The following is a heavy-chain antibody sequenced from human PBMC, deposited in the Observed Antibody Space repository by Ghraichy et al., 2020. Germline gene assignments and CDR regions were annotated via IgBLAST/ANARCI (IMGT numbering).Heavy chain of an antibody. CDR1: GGSISSGGYY. CDR3: ARKKDSSGGFDI. D-gene: IGHD3-22*01. CDR2: IYYSGST. J-gene: IGHJ3*02. V-gene: IGHV4-31*03. Sequence: SETLSLTYTVSGGSISSGGYYWSWIRQHPGKGLEWIGYIYYSGSTYYKPSLRGRVTISIDTSKNQFSLRLTAADTAVYYCARKKDSSGGFDIWGQGTMVTVSS.